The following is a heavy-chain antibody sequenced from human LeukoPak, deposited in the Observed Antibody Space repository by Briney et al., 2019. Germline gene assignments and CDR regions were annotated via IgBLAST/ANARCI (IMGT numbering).Heavy chain of an antibody. CDR1: GGTFSSYG. J-gene: IGHJ6*02. Sequence: SVKVSCKASGGTFSSYGISWVRQAPGQGLEWMGGIIPIFGTANYAQKFQGRVTITADESTSTAYMELSSLRSEDTAVYYCARRMVATSYFYGMDVWGQGTTVTVSS. CDR3: ARRMVATSYFYGMDV. V-gene: IGHV1-69*13. CDR2: IIPIFGTA. D-gene: IGHD5-12*01.